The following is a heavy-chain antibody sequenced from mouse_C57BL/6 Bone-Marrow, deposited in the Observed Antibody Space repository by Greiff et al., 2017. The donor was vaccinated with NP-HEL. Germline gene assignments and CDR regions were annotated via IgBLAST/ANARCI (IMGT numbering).Heavy chain of an antibody. CDR3: ASDHYDYDGEYAMDY. D-gene: IGHD2-4*01. J-gene: IGHJ4*01. CDR1: GFSLTSYG. Sequence: VHLVESGPGLVQPSQSLSITCTVSGFSLTSYGVHWVRQPPGKGLEWLGVIWRGGSTDYNAAFISRLSISKENSKSQVFFKMNSLQADDTAIYDCASDHYDYDGEYAMDYWGQGTSVTVSS. V-gene: IGHV2-4*01. CDR2: IWRGGST.